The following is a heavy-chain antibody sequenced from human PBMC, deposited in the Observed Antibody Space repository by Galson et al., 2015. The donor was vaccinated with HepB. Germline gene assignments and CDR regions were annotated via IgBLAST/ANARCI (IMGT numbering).Heavy chain of an antibody. CDR3: ARDRMGGDYSDYSFDY. CDR1: GFTFRSYS. J-gene: IGHJ4*02. D-gene: IGHD4-11*01. V-gene: IGHV3-48*01. CDR2: ISSGSVTI. Sequence: SLRLSCAASGFTFRSYSMNWVRQSPGKGLELVSHISSGSVTIYYADSVKGRFTISRDNAKSSLYLQMNSLRAEDTAVYYCARDRMGGDYSDYSFDYWGQGTLVTVSS.